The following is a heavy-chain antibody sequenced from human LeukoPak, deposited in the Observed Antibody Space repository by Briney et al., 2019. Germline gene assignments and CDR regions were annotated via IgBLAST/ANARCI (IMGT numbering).Heavy chain of an antibody. Sequence: GGSLRLSCAASGFTFSYYEMIWVRQAPGKGLEWVSYITGGSTTKNYADSVKGRFTISRDNAKNSLYLQMNSLRAEDTAIYYCARDGDIAVATAPYYFDYWSQGILVTVSS. CDR2: ITGGSTTK. J-gene: IGHJ4*02. CDR1: GFTFSYYE. V-gene: IGHV3-48*03. CDR3: ARDGDIAVATAPYYFDY. D-gene: IGHD6-19*01.